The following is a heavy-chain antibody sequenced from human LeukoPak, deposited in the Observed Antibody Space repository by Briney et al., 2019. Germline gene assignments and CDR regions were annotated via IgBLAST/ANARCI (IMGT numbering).Heavy chain of an antibody. V-gene: IGHV1-8*02. CDR2: INPNSGNT. J-gene: IGHJ5*02. Sequence: ASVKVSCKASGYTFTGYYMHWVRQAPGQGLEWMGWINPNSGNTGYAQKFQGRVTMTRNTSISTAYMELSSLRSEDTAVYYCARDLAAAGTGFDPWGQGTLVTVSS. CDR3: ARDLAAAGTGFDP. D-gene: IGHD6-13*01. CDR1: GYTFTGYY.